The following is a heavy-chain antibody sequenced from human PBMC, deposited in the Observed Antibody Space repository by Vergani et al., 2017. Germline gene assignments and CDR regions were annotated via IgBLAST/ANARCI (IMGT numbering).Heavy chain of an antibody. D-gene: IGHD5-18*01. V-gene: IGHV4-39*01. CDR1: GASIRSSNYY. J-gene: IGHJ5*02. Sequence: QLQLQESGPGLVKPSATLSLTCSVSGASIRSSNYYWGWIRQPPGKGLEWMGSIYYSGSTYYNPSLKSRVTISVDTSKSQFSLKLSSVTAADTAVYYCARXLDSYGHTLGWFDPWGQGTLVTVSS. CDR2: IYYSGST. CDR3: ARXLDSYGHTLGWFDP.